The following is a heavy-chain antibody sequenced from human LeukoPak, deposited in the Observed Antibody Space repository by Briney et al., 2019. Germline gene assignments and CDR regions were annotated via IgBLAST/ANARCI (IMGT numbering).Heavy chain of an antibody. V-gene: IGHV3-7*03. CDR2: IKQDGSEK. CDR3: AKDIMPMVRGVITH. D-gene: IGHD3-10*01. J-gene: IGHJ4*02. CDR1: GFTFSSYW. Sequence: GGSLRLSCAASGFTFSSYWMSWVRQAPGKGLEWVANIKQDGSEKYYVDSVKGRFTISRDNAKNSLYLQMNSLRAEDTALYYCAKDIMPMVRGVITHWGQGTLVTVSS.